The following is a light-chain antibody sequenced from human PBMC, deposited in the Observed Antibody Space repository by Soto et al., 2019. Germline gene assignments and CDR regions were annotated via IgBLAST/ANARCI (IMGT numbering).Light chain of an antibody. Sequence: EIVMTQSPATLSVSPGERATLSCRSSQSVSSTLAWYQQKPGQAPRILIYGASTRATGIPARSSGSGSGTDFKLTISSLQSDDFALYSCQPYNLAPWTFGQGTKVEIK. CDR1: QSVSST. CDR3: QPYNLAPWT. V-gene: IGKV3-15*01. CDR2: GAS. J-gene: IGKJ1*01.